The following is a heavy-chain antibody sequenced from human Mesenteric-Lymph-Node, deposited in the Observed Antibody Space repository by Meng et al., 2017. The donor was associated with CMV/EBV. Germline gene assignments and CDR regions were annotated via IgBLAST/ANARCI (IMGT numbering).Heavy chain of an antibody. D-gene: IGHD6-19*01. V-gene: IGHV4-34*01. J-gene: IGHJ4*02. CDR3: AKEGVAGYYFDN. CDR1: GGSFSGYY. Sequence: SETLSLTCAVYGGSFSGYYWSWIRQPPGKGLEWIGEINHSGSTNYNPSLKSRVAISVDTSKNQFSLKLSSVTAADTAVYYCAKEGVAGYYFDNWGQGTLVTVSS. CDR2: INHSGST.